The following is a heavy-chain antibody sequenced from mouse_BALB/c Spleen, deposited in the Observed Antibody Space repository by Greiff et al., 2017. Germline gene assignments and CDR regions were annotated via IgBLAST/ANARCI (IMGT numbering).Heavy chain of an antibody. CDR1: GFTFSSYA. Sequence: EVMLVESGGDLVKPGGSLKLSCAASGFTFSSYAMSWVRQTPEKRLEWVASISSGGSTYYPDSVKGRFTISRDNARNILYLQMSSLRSEDTAMYYCARDGIHYYGSYAMDYWGQGTSVTVSS. J-gene: IGHJ4*01. CDR3: ARDGIHYYGSYAMDY. CDR2: ISSGGST. D-gene: IGHD1-2*01. V-gene: IGHV5-6-5*01.